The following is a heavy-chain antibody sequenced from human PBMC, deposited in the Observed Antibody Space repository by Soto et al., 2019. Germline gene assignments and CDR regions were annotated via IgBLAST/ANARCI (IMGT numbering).Heavy chain of an antibody. CDR1: GGSISSYY. CDR2: IYYSGST. Sequence: TSETLSLTCTVSGGSISSYYWTWIRQFPGKGLEWIGNIYYSGSTNYNPFLKSRVTISVDSSKNQFSLKLSSVTAADTAVYYCVRANYFDYWGQGTLVTVPQ. J-gene: IGHJ4*02. CDR3: VRANYFDY. V-gene: IGHV4-59*01.